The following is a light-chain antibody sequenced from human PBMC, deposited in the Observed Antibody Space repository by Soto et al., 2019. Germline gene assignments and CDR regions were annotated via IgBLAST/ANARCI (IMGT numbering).Light chain of an antibody. CDR2: EVS. CDR3: SSHTNSSPYV. J-gene: IGLJ1*01. Sequence: QSALTQPPSASGSPGQSVTISCTGTSSDIGAYNYVSWYQQHPGKAPKLMIYEVSNRPSGVSNRFSGSKSGNTASLTISGLQAEDEADYYCSSHTNSSPYVFGTGTKLTVL. CDR1: SSDIGAYNY. V-gene: IGLV2-14*01.